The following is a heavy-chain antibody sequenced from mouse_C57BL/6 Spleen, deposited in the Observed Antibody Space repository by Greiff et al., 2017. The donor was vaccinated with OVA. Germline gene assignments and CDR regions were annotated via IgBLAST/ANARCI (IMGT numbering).Heavy chain of an antibody. J-gene: IGHJ2*01. V-gene: IGHV1-69*01. Sequence: QVQLKQPGAELVMPGASVKLSCKASGYTFTSYWMHWVKQRPGQGLEWIGEIDPSDSYTNYNQKFKGKSTLTVDKSSSTAYMQLSSLTSEDSAVYYCARGNWAGYWGQGTTLTVSS. CDR3: ARGNWAGY. CDR1: GYTFTSYW. CDR2: IDPSDSYT. D-gene: IGHD4-1*01.